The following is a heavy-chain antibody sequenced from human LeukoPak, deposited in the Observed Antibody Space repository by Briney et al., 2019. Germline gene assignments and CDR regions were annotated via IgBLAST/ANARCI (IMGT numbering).Heavy chain of an antibody. V-gene: IGHV4-34*01. CDR1: GGSFTGYY. CDR3: ARGPTISETGYFDY. Sequence: PETLSLTCAVYGGSFTGYYWSWIRQSPGKGLQWIAEVNHRGDTNYNPSVKGRVTISVDTSKNQFSLKVTSLTAADTAVYYCARGPTISETGYFDYWGQGTLVTVSS. D-gene: IGHD1-1*01. J-gene: IGHJ4*03. CDR2: VNHRGDT.